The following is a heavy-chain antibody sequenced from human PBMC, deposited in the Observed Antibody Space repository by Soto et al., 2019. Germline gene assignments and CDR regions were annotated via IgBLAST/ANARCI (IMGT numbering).Heavy chain of an antibody. CDR2: IKEDGSVK. CDR3: VGEAGRSEVGSFDV. Sequence: GGSLRLSCVTSGITFSNFWMHWVRQAPGKGLEWVANIKEDGSVKQYVGSVRGRFSISRDNSENSLYLQMDSLRGDDTAVYYCVGEAGRSEVGSFDVWGQGTMVTVSS. D-gene: IGHD2-2*01. V-gene: IGHV3-7*01. CDR1: GITFSNFW. J-gene: IGHJ3*01.